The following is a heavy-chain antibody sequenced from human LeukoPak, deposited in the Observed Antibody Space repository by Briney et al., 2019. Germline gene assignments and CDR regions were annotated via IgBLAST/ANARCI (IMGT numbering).Heavy chain of an antibody. D-gene: IGHD2-2*02. Sequence: PGESLKISCKGSGYRFTSYWIGWVRQMPGKGLEWMGLIYPDDSDTRYSPSFQGQVTISADKSISTAYLQWTGLKASDTAMYYCAIGGDSTTSCYRCFDYWGQGTLVTVSS. J-gene: IGHJ4*02. CDR2: IYPDDSDT. V-gene: IGHV5-51*01. CDR3: AIGGDSTTSCYRCFDY. CDR1: GYRFTSYW.